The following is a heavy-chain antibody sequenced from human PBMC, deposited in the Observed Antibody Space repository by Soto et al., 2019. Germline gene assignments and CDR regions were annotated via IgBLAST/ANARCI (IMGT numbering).Heavy chain of an antibody. CDR2: ISGSGGST. V-gene: IGHV3-23*01. Sequence: EVQLLESGGGLVQPGGSLRLSCAASEFTFSSYAMSWVRQAPGKGLEWVSAISGSGGSTYYADSVKGRFTISRDNSKNRLYLQMNSLRAEDTAVYYCAKSFVAVVAATDYWGQGTLVTVSS. CDR3: AKSFVAVVAATDY. J-gene: IGHJ4*02. CDR1: EFTFSSYA. D-gene: IGHD2-15*01.